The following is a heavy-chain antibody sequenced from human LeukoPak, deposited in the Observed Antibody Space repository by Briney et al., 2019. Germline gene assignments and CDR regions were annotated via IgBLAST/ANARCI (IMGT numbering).Heavy chain of an antibody. CDR1: GFNFSSYG. CDR3: AKDLSRGFGELLSSPYDY. V-gene: IGHV3-30*02. D-gene: IGHD3-10*01. Sequence: QPGGSLRLSCAASGFNFSSYGMHWVRQAPGKGLEWVAFIRYDGSNKYYADSVKGRFTISRDNSKNMLYLQMNSLRAEDTAVYYCAKDLSRGFGELLSSPYDYWGQGTLVTVSS. J-gene: IGHJ4*02. CDR2: IRYDGSNK.